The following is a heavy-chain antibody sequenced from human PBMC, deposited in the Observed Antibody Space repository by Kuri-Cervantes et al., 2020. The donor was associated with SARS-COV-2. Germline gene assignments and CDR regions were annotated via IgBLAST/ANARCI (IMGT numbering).Heavy chain of an antibody. CDR1: GYTFTGYY. Sequence: ASVKVSCKASGYTFTGYYMHWVRQAPGQGLEWMGWINPNSGGTNYAQKFQGRVTMTRDTCISTAYMELSRLRSDDTAVYYCARGLSIAVAAHYFDYWGQGTLVTVSS. D-gene: IGHD6-19*01. CDR3: ARGLSIAVAAHYFDY. CDR2: INPNSGGT. J-gene: IGHJ4*02. V-gene: IGHV1-2*02.